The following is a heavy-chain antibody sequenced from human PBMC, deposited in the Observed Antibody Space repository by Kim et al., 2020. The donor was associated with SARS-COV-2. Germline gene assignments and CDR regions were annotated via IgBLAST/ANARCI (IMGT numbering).Heavy chain of an antibody. J-gene: IGHJ5*02. V-gene: IGHV1-69*01. Sequence: FGTANDAQKFQGRVTITADESTSTAYMELSSLRSEDTAVYYCARDSEFDPWGQGTLVTVSS. CDR3: ARDSEFDP. CDR2: FGTA. D-gene: IGHD3-10*01.